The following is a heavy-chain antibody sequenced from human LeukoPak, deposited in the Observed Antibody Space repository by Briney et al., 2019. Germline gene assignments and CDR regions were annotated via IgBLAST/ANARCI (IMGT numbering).Heavy chain of an antibody. Sequence: PSETLSLTCTVSGGSISNYYWSWFRQPAGKGLEWIGRIYTSGSTNYNPSLESRVTMSVDPSRDQFSLSLASVAAADTAVYYCARERHYDYSGYYRPLDYWGQGTLVTVSS. J-gene: IGHJ4*02. CDR2: IYTSGST. CDR1: GGSISNYY. CDR3: ARERHYDYSGYYRPLDY. D-gene: IGHD3-22*01. V-gene: IGHV4-4*07.